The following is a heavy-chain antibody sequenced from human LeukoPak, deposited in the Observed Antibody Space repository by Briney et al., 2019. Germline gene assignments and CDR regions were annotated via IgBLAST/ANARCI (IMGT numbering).Heavy chain of an antibody. J-gene: IGHJ5*02. CDR3: AKESGYAKMFDP. Sequence: HPGRSLRLSCAASGFTFSSYPMHWVRQAPGKGLEWVAVISYDGSNKYYADSVKGRFTISRDNSKNTLYLQMNSLRAEDTAVYYCAKESGYAKMFDPWGQGTLVTVSS. CDR2: ISYDGSNK. CDR1: GFTFSSYP. D-gene: IGHD5-12*01. V-gene: IGHV3-30*04.